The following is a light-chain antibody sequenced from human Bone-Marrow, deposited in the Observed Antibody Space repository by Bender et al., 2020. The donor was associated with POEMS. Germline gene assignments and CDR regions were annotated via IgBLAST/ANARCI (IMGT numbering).Light chain of an antibody. V-gene: IGLV3-1*01. Sequence: SYELTQPPSVSVSPGQTATVTCSGHRLGDNYVCWYQHKPGQSPVQLIYQDKKRPSGVPERFSGSNSGNTATLTITGTQPIYEADYYCQVWDSSTAYVFGGGTKVTVL. CDR1: RLGDNY. J-gene: IGLJ1*01. CDR2: QDK. CDR3: QVWDSSTAYV.